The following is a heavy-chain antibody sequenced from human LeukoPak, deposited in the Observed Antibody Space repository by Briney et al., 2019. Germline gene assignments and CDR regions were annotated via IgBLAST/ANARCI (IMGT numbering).Heavy chain of an antibody. V-gene: IGHV1-69*16. CDR2: IIPPLRTA. Sequence: ASVKVSCKASGGTYRYNINWVRQAPGQGLEWMGGIIPPLRTANYAQQFQGRVTITTDDSTNTAYMELTGLTSEDAAVYYCATHGGHLAEYLQHWGQGTLVAVSS. CDR3: ATHGGHLAEYLQH. CDR1: GGTYRYN. J-gene: IGHJ1*01. D-gene: IGHD4-23*01.